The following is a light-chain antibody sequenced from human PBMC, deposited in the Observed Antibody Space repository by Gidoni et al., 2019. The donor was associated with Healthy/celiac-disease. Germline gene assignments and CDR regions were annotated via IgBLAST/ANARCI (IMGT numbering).Light chain of an antibody. J-gene: IGKJ4*01. Sequence: EIVLTQSPATLPLSPGERATLSCRASQSVSSYLAWYQQKPGQAPRLLIYDASNRATGIPARFSGSGSGTDFTLTISSLEPEDFAVYYCQQRSNWLELTFGGXTKVEIK. CDR1: QSVSSY. V-gene: IGKV3-11*01. CDR3: QQRSNWLELT. CDR2: DAS.